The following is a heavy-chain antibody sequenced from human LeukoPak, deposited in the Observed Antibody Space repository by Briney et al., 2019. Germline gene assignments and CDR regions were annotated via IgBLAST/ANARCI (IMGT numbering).Heavy chain of an antibody. D-gene: IGHD3-22*01. J-gene: IGHJ6*02. CDR1: GGSISSYY. Sequence: KPSETLSLTGNVPGGSISSYYASWIRQTPGKGLEWIGYIYYSGSTNYNPSLKSRVTISVDTSENQFSLKLSSVTAADTAVYYCARGSGYYYNYYAMDVWGQGTTVTVSS. V-gene: IGHV4-59*08. CDR3: ARGSGYYYNYYAMDV. CDR2: IYYSGST.